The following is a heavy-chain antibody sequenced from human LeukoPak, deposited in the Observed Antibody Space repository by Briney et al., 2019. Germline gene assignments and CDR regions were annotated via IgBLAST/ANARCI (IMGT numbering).Heavy chain of an antibody. CDR3: AILNSTSYYYYYTHG. J-gene: IGHJ6*03. V-gene: IGHV1-8*01. CDR1: GYTFTSYD. Sequence: ASVKVSCKASGYTFTSYDINWVRQATGQGLEWMGLMNPNSGNMGYAHKFQGRVTITSNTSISTAYVELSSLRAEDAAVCNCAILNSTSYYYYYTHGWSKATTVTVPS. D-gene: IGHD2-2*01. CDR2: MNPNSGNM.